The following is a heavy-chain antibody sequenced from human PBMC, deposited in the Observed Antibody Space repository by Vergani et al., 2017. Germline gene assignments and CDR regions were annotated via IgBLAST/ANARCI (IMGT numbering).Heavy chain of an antibody. V-gene: IGHV1-69*01. CDR1: GGTFSSYA. CDR3: ASGRAVVVVAAMESEFDY. Sequence: QVQLVQSGAKVKKPGSSVKVSCKASGGTFSSYAISWVRQAPGQGLEWMGGIIPIFGTANYAQKFQGRVTITADESTSTAYMELSSLRSEDTAVYYCASGRAVVVVAAMESEFDYWGQGTLVTVSS. J-gene: IGHJ4*02. CDR2: IIPIFGTA. D-gene: IGHD2-15*01.